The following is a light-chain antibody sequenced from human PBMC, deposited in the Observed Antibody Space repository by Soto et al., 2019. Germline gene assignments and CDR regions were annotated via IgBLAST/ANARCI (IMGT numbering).Light chain of an antibody. V-gene: IGKV1-5*03. CDR1: QSIGNW. Sequence: IRMTQSPSTQSASVGDRVTITCRASQSIGNWLAWYQQKPGRAPKFLIYEASSLESGVPSRFSGSGSGTDFTLTISGLQPDDFATYYCQHYKMYSPWTFGQGTKVDIK. CDR2: EAS. CDR3: QHYKMYSPWT. J-gene: IGKJ1*01.